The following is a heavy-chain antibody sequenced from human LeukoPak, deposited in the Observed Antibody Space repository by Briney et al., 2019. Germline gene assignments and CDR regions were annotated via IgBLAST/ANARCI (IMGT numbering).Heavy chain of an antibody. D-gene: IGHD3-10*01. Sequence: GASVKVSCKVSGYTLTELSMHWVRQAPAKGLEWVGGFDPEDVETIYAQKFQGRVTMTEDPSTDTAYMELSSLRSEDTAVYYCATDAGSESYYNLGYYFDYWGQGTLVTVSS. V-gene: IGHV1-24*01. J-gene: IGHJ4*02. CDR3: ATDAGSESYYNLGYYFDY. CDR2: FDPEDVET. CDR1: GYTLTELS.